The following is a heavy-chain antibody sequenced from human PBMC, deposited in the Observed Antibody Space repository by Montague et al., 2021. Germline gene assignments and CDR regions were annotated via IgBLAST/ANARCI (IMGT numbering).Heavy chain of an antibody. CDR2: INSDGSST. V-gene: IGHV3-74*01. D-gene: IGHD3-10*01. J-gene: IGHJ4*02. CDR1: GFTFSSYW. CDR3: AREVAPGSGSNSVDY. Sequence: LRLSCAASGFTFSSYWMHWVRQAPGKGLVWVSRINSDGSSTSYADSVKGRFTISRDNAKSTLYLQMNNLRAEDTAMYYCAREVAPGSGSNSVDYWGQGTLVTVSS.